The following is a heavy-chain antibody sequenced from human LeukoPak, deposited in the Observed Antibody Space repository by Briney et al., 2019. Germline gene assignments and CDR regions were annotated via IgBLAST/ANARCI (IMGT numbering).Heavy chain of an antibody. CDR3: ARDSSGWYHWFDP. CDR1: GFTFSDYY. V-gene: IGHV3-11*04. D-gene: IGHD6-19*01. J-gene: IGHJ5*02. CDR2: IGSSGRTI. Sequence: GGSLRLSCAASGFTFSDYYMSWIRQAPGKGLEWVSYIGSSGRTIYYADSVKGRFTISRDNAKSSLYLQMNSLRAEDTAVYYCARDSSGWYHWFDPWGQGTLVTVSS.